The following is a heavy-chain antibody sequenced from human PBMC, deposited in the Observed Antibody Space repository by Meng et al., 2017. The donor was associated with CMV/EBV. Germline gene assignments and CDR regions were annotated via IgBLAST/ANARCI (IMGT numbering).Heavy chain of an antibody. CDR3: ARDKRNCSSTSCYRNFDY. V-gene: IGHV3-53*01. CDR1: GFTVSSNY. J-gene: IGHJ4*02. D-gene: IGHD2-2*01. CDR2: IYSGGST. Sequence: GGSLRLSCAASGFTVSSNYMSWVRQAPGKGLEWVSVIYSGGSTYYADSVKGRFTISRDKSKNTLYLQMNSLRAEDTAVYYCARDKRNCSSTSCYRNFDYWGQGTLVTVSS.